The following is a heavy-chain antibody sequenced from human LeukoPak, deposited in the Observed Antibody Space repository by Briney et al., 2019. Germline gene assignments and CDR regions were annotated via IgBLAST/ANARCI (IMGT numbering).Heavy chain of an antibody. CDR3: ARDLVSRSSSWYDAFDI. J-gene: IGHJ3*02. D-gene: IGHD6-13*01. V-gene: IGHV4-4*07. CDR2: IYNGGII. Sequence: SETLSLTCTVSGDSISRYYWSWIRQPAGKGLEWIGRIYNGGIITYNPSLKSRVTMSIDTSNNQFSLKLSSVTAADTAVYYCARDLVSRSSSWYDAFDIWGQGTMVTVSS. CDR1: GDSISRYY.